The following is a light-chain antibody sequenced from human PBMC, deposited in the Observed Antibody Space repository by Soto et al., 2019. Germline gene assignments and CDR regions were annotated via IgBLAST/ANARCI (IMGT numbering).Light chain of an antibody. Sequence: EIVLTQSPPTLSLSPGERATLSCRASQSVSSYLAWYQQKPGQAPRLLIYDASNRATGIPARFSGSGSGTDFTLTISSLEPEDFAVYYCQQRSNWPHLTFGGGTKVEIK. CDR2: DAS. CDR1: QSVSSY. CDR3: QQRSNWPHLT. J-gene: IGKJ4*01. V-gene: IGKV3-11*01.